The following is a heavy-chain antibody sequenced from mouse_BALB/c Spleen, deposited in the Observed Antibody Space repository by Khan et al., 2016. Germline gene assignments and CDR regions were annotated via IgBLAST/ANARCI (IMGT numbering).Heavy chain of an antibody. J-gene: IGHJ4*01. CDR3: ARIYYYGSSYRSYAMDY. Sequence: QVQLKESGPGLVAPSQSLSITCTVSGFSLTSYGVHWVRQPPGKGLEWLGVIWAGGSTNYNSALMSRLSISKDNSKSQVFLKMNSLQTDDTAMYYCARIYYYGSSYRSYAMDYWGQGTSVTVSS. V-gene: IGHV2-9*02. D-gene: IGHD1-1*01. CDR2: IWAGGST. CDR1: GFSLTSYG.